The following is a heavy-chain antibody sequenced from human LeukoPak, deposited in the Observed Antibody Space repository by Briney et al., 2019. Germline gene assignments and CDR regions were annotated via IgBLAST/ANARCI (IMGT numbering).Heavy chain of an antibody. CDR3: AAVVSGGWVDY. Sequence: GASVKVSCKASGFTFTSSAVQWVRQARGQRLEWIGWIVVGSGNTNYAQKFKERVTITRDMSTSTAYMELSSLRSEDTAVYYCAAVVSGGWVDYWGQGTLVTVSS. CDR2: IVVGSGNT. J-gene: IGHJ4*02. V-gene: IGHV1-58*01. CDR1: GFTFTSSA. D-gene: IGHD2-15*01.